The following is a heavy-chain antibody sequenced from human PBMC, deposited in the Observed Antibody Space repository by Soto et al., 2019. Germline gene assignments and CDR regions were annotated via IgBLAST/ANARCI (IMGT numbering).Heavy chain of an antibody. J-gene: IGHJ4*02. CDR3: VRGDGDYNDGNGYLARH. V-gene: IGHV3-30-3*01. CDR2: ISYDGNNK. D-gene: IGHD5-18*01. Sequence: PGGSLRLSCAASGFTYSTYTMHWVRQAPGKGLEWAAVISYDGNNKFYADSVQGRLTISRDSAKHTLYLQMNSLRAEDTAVYYCVRGDGDYNDGNGYLARHWGQGTLVTVSS. CDR1: GFTYSTYT.